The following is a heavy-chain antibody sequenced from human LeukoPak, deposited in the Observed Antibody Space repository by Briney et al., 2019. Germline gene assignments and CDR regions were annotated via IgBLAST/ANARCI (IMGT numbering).Heavy chain of an antibody. CDR1: GGSISSGGYY. CDR2: IYYSGST. CDR3: ARDSNYGGNAFDY. Sequence: SQTLPLTCTVSGGSISSGGYYWSWIRQHPGKGLEWIGYIYYSGSTYYNPSLKSRVTISVDTSKNQFSLKLSSVTAADTAVYYCARDSNYGGNAFDYWGQGTLVTVSS. D-gene: IGHD4-23*01. V-gene: IGHV4-31*03. J-gene: IGHJ4*02.